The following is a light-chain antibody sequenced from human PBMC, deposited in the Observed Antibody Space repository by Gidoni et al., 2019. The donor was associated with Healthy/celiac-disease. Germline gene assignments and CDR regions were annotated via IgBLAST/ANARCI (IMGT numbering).Light chain of an antibody. CDR1: QSISSY. J-gene: IGKJ2*04. V-gene: IGKV1-39*01. CDR2: AAS. CDR3: QQSYSTPPDRS. Sequence: DIQMTQSPSSLSASVGDRVTITCRASQSISSYLNWYQQKPGKAPKLLIYAASSLQSGFPSRFSGSGSGTDFTLTSSSLQPEDFATYYCQQSYSTPPDRSFGQGTKLEIK.